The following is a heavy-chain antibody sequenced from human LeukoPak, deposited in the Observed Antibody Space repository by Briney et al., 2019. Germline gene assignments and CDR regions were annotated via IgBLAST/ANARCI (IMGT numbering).Heavy chain of an antibody. Sequence: GGSLRLSCTVSGFTFDRFAMGWVRQAPGKGLGWVSIISASGGITNYADSVKGRFTISRDNSKNTLLLQMNSLRVDDTAIYYCATESFHYWGQGTLVTVSS. CDR3: ATESFHY. J-gene: IGHJ4*02. D-gene: IGHD3-10*01. CDR1: GFTFDRFA. CDR2: ISASGGIT. V-gene: IGHV3-23*01.